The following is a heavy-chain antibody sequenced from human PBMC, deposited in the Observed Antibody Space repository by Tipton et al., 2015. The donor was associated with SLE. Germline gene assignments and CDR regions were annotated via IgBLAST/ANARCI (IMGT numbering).Heavy chain of an antibody. CDR2: IYTSGST. J-gene: IGHJ4*02. V-gene: IGHV4-61*02. D-gene: IGHD5-12*01. Sequence: LRLSCTVSGGSISSGSYYWSWIRQPAGKGLEWTGRIYTSGSTNYNPSLKSRVTISVDTSKNQFSLKLSSVTAADTAVYYCARRLTRYSGYDYFDYWGQGTLVTVSS. CDR1: GGSISSGSYY. CDR3: ARRLTRYSGYDYFDY.